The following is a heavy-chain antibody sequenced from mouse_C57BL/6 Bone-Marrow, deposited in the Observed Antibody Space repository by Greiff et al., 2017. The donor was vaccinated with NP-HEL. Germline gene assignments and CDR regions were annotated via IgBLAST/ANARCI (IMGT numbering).Heavy chain of an antibody. V-gene: IGHV1-19*01. CDR1: GYTFTDYY. J-gene: IGHJ2*01. CDR2: INPYNGGT. Sequence: EVKLQESGPVLVKPGASVKMSCKASGYTFTDYYMNWVKQSHGKSLEWIGVINPYNGGTSYTQKFTGTATLTVEQSSSTAYMELNSLTSEDSAVYYCARLSYYGSSHSLFDYWGQGTTLTVSS. D-gene: IGHD1-1*01. CDR3: ARLSYYGSSHSLFDY.